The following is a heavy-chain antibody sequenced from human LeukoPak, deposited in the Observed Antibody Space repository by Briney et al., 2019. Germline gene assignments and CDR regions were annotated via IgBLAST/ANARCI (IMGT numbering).Heavy chain of an antibody. Sequence: SETLSLTCTVSGGSISSYYWSWVRQPPGKGLEWIGYIYYSGSTNYNPSLKSRVTISVDTSKNQFSLRLRSVTAADTAVYYCARVVQSTDSSGFYLPEYFQHWGQGTLVTVSS. J-gene: IGHJ1*01. CDR3: ARVVQSTDSSGFYLPEYFQH. D-gene: IGHD3-22*01. CDR1: GGSISSYY. CDR2: IYYSGST. V-gene: IGHV4-59*01.